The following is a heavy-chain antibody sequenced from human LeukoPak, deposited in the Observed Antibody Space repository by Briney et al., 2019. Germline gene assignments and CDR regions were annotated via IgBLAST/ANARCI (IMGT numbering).Heavy chain of an antibody. J-gene: IGHJ4*02. CDR1: GYSFTSYW. V-gene: IGHV5-10-1*01. CDR3: ARLGDTAMWGVY. CDR2: IDPSDSYT. D-gene: IGHD5-18*01. Sequence: GESLKISCKASGYSFTSYWISWLRQMPGKRLEWMGRIDPSDSYTNYSPSFQGHVTISADKSISTAYLQWSSLKASDTAMSYCARLGDTAMWGVYWGQGTLVTVSS.